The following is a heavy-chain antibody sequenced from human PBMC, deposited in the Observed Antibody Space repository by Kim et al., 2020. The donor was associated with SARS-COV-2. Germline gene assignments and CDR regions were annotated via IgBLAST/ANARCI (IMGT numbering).Heavy chain of an antibody. D-gene: IGHD6-13*01. CDR2: ISGSGGST. V-gene: IGHV3-23*01. J-gene: IGHJ4*02. Sequence: GGSLRLSCAASGFTFSSYAMSWVRQAPGKGLEWVSAISGSGGSTYYADSVKGRFTISRDNSKNTLYLQMNSLRAEDTAVYYCAKVGRFSRGLYSSSWYGAYWGQGTLVTVSS. CDR1: GFTFSSYA. CDR3: AKVGRFSRGLYSSSWYGAY.